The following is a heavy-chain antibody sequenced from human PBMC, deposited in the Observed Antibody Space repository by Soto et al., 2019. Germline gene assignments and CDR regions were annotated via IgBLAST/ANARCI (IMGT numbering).Heavy chain of an antibody. J-gene: IGHJ5*02. D-gene: IGHD3-9*01. V-gene: IGHV4-59*01. CDR3: ARELTLGWFDP. Sequence: SETLSLTCTVSGGSISSYYWSWIRQPPGKGLEWIGYIYYSGSTNYNPSLKSRVTISVDTSKNQFSLKLSSVTAADTAAYYCARELTLGWFDPWGQGTLVTVSS. CDR1: GGSISSYY. CDR2: IYYSGST.